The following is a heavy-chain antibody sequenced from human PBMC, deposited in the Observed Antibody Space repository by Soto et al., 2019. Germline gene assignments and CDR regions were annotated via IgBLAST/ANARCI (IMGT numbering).Heavy chain of an antibody. CDR2: MNPNSGNT. CDR1: GYTFTSYD. J-gene: IGHJ4*02. Sequence: ASVKVSCKASGYTFTSYDINWVRQATGQGLEWMGWMNPNSGNTGYAQKFQGGVTMTRNTSISTAYMELSSLRSEDTAVYYCARGEDYVWGSYNYWGQGTLVTVSS. D-gene: IGHD3-16*01. V-gene: IGHV1-8*01. CDR3: ARGEDYVWGSYNY.